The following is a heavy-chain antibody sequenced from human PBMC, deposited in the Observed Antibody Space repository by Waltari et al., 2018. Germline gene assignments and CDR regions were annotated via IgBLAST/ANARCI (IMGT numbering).Heavy chain of an antibody. CDR3: AVTYTNYDYVWGSYRAFDY. J-gene: IGHJ4*02. CDR2: ISSSGSTI. Sequence: EVQLVESGGGLVQPGGSLRLSCAASGFTFSSYEMNWVRQAPGKGREWVSYISSSGSTIYYADSVKGRFTISRDNAKNSLYLQMNSLRAEDTAVYYCAVTYTNYDYVWGSYRAFDYWGQGTLVTVSS. D-gene: IGHD3-16*02. CDR1: GFTFSSYE. V-gene: IGHV3-48*03.